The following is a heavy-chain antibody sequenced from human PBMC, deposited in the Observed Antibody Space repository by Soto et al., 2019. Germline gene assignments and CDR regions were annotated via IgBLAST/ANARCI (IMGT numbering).Heavy chain of an antibody. CDR1: GGSFSGYY. D-gene: IGHD3-10*01. V-gene: IGHV4-34*01. J-gene: IGHJ4*02. Sequence: SETLSLTCAVYGGSFSGYYWSWIRQPPGKGLEWIGEINHSGTTNYNPSLKSRVTISVDTSKNQFSLKLSSVTAADTAVYYCARRGYGSGSYYNGFDYWGQGTLVT. CDR3: ARRGYGSGSYYNGFDY. CDR2: INHSGTT.